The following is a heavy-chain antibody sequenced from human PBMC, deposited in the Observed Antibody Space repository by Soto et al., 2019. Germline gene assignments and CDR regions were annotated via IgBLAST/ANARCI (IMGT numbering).Heavy chain of an antibody. J-gene: IGHJ5*02. CDR3: AGAAAEGGFDP. CDR2: IWYDGTNK. CDR1: GFTISSYG. D-gene: IGHD6-13*01. Sequence: QMHLVESGGGVVQPGRSLRLSCAASGFTISSYGMHWVRQAPGKGLEWVAVIWYDGTNKYYADSVKGRFTISRDISKNTLYLQMSSLRVEDTAVYYCAGAAAEGGFDPWGQGSLVTVSS. V-gene: IGHV3-33*01.